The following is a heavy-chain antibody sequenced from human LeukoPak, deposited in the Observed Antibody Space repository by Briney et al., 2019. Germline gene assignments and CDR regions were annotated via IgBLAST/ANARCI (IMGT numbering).Heavy chain of an antibody. Sequence: GVSLRLSCAASGFSFSGHWMHWARQLPGKGLVWVSRISPTGSTTSYADSVKGRFTVSRDNAKNTLYLQVNNLRAEDTAVYYCARGPSSNWSGLDFWGQGTLLTVSS. CDR2: ISPTGSTT. CDR3: ARGPSSNWSGLDF. D-gene: IGHD6-13*01. CDR1: GFSFSGHW. J-gene: IGHJ4*02. V-gene: IGHV3-74*01.